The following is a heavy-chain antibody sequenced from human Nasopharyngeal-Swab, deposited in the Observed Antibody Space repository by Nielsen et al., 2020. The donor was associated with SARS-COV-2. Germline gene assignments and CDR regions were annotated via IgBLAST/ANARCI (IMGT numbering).Heavy chain of an antibody. CDR2: ISWDGGST. V-gene: IGHV3-43*01. Sequence: GESLKISCAASGFTFGDYTMHWVRQAPGKGLEWVSLISWDGGSTYYADSVKGRFTISRDNSKNSLYLQMNSLRTEDTALYYCAMIGGSVIDYWGQGTLVTVSS. J-gene: IGHJ4*02. CDR3: AMIGGSVIDY. D-gene: IGHD2-15*01. CDR1: GFTFGDYT.